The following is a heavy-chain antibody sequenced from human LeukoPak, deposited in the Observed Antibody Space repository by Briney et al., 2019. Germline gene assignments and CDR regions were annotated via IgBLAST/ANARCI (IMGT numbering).Heavy chain of an antibody. CDR1: GFTFNNYA. V-gene: IGHV3-30*03. CDR2: ISSDESNK. CDR3: ATDYSYGSGSYYNRFDN. Sequence: PGGSLRLSCAASGFTFNNYAMHWVRQAPGEGLEWVALISSDESNKYYADSVKGRFTISRDNSMNTLYLQMNSLRADDTAVYCCATDYSYGSGSYYNRFDNWGQGTLVTVSS. D-gene: IGHD3-10*01. J-gene: IGHJ4*02.